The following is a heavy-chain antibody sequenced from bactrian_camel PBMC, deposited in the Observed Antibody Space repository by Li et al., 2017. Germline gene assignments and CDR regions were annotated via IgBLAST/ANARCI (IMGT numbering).Heavy chain of an antibody. CDR1: GYTFNGYC. CDR2: IGARGRE. Sequence: SGGGSVRAGGSLRLSCVASGYTFNGYCMGWFRHRPGKERERVASIGARGRERYADSVKGRFTISHDAAKNILYLQMTNLKPEDTAMYYCAADPAPWGLECADEVDYAWGQGTQVTVS. D-gene: IGHD1*01. CDR3: AADPAPWGLECADEVDYA. J-gene: IGHJ6*01. V-gene: IGHV3S57*01.